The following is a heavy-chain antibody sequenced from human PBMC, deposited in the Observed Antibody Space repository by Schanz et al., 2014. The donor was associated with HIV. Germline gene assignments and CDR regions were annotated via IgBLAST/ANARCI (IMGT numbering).Heavy chain of an antibody. J-gene: IGHJ4*02. CDR1: GFTFTDNY. CDR2: ISESGGSP. V-gene: IGHV3-23*04. CDR3: AKPEYDSRGNSQSHFDY. Sequence: VQLVEAGGGLVKPGGSLRLSCAASGFTFTDNYMSWIRQAPGKGLGWGPAISESGGSPNYADSVNGRFTISRDNSKNTLYLQMTTLRTEDTAVYYCAKPEYDSRGNSQSHFDYWGRGTLVTVSS. D-gene: IGHD3-22*01.